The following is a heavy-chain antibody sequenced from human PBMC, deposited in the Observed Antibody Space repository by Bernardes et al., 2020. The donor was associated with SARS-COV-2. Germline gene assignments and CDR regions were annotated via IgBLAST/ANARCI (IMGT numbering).Heavy chain of an antibody. D-gene: IGHD1-7*01. CDR1: GFTFSSYA. V-gene: IGHV3-30-3*01. Sequence: GGSLILSCTASGFTFSSYAMHWVRQAPGKGPEWVAVISHDGSIQYYTDSVKGRFTISRDNSKNTLYLLMNSLRTDDTAVYYCTRGLELELITWFDYWGQGTLVTVSS. CDR2: ISHDGSIQ. CDR3: TRGLELELITWFDY. J-gene: IGHJ4*02.